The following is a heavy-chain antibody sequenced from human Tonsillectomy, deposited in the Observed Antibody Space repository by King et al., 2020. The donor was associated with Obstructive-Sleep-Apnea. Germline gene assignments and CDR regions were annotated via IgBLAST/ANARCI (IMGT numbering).Heavy chain of an antibody. J-gene: IGHJ5*02. V-gene: IGHV1-24*01. CDR3: ATQDVTMVRGRWFDP. Sequence: QLVQSGAEVKKPGASVKVSCKVSGYTLTEVSMHWVRQAPGKGLEWMGGFDPEDGETIYAQKLQGRVTMTEEPSTDTAYMELRSLRSEDTAVYYCATQDVTMVRGRWFDPWGQGALVTVSS. CDR2: FDPEDGET. CDR1: GYTLTEVS. D-gene: IGHD3-10*01.